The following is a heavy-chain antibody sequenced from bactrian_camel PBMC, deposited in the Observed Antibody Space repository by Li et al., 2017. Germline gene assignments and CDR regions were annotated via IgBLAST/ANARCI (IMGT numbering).Heavy chain of an antibody. CDR3: TKDLSYRTRDWTRSA. CDR2: IGRNGGT. V-gene: IGHV3S60*01. D-gene: IGHD1*01. Sequence: HVQLVESGGGSVQPGGSLRLPCAVSGYTYCNYAMSWYRQAPGKEREFVSSIGRNGGTAYGDSVKGRFTISRDNAKNRLYLQLSALKTEDTARYYCTKDLSYRTRDWTRSARGQGTQVTVSS. CDR1: GYTYCNYA. J-gene: IGHJ6*01.